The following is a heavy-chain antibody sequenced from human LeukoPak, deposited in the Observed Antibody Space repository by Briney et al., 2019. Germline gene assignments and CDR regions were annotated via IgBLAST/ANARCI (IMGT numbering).Heavy chain of an antibody. D-gene: IGHD4-4*01. CDR2: VNTDGSTK. V-gene: IGHV3-7*01. Sequence: GGSLRLSCVVHGFSITSDGIHWVRQAPGKGMEWIDDVNTDGSTKTYVDSVRGRFFISRDNQRKVGYLQRTGLRVEDTAMYYCIRGDSDWGRGTLVIVSS. CDR3: IRGDSD. CDR1: GFSITSDG. J-gene: IGHJ4*02.